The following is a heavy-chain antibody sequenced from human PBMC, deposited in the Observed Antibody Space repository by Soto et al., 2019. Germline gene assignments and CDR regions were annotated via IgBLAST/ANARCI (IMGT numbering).Heavy chain of an antibody. CDR2: IYHSGST. Sequence: QLQLQESGSGLVKPSQTLSLTCAVSCGSISSGGYSWSWIRQPPGKGLEWIGYIYHSGSTYYNPSVMSRVTISVDRSKNQFSLKLSSVTAADTTVYYCAAEGGLPRYYWGQGTLVTVSS. CDR3: AAEGGLPRYY. V-gene: IGHV4-30-2*01. CDR1: CGSISSGGYS. D-gene: IGHD5-12*01. J-gene: IGHJ4*02.